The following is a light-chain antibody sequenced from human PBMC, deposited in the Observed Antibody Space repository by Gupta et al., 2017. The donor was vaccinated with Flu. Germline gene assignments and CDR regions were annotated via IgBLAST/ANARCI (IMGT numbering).Light chain of an antibody. V-gene: IGLV3-27*01. CDR3: YSAADNNLV. Sequence: YELTQPSSVSVSPGQTAKITCSGDILPKKYARWFQQKPGQAPVLVIYKDTERPSGIPERFSGSSSGTTVTLTISGTQVEDEADYYCYSAADNNLVFGGGTKLTVL. CDR2: KDT. CDR1: ILPKKY. J-gene: IGLJ2*01.